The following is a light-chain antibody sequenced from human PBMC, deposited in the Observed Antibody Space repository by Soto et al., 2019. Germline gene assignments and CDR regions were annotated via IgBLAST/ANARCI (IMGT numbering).Light chain of an antibody. CDR1: QGIRNW. Sequence: DIQMTQSPSSVSASVGDTVVITCRASQGIRNWLAWYQQKPGRAPNLLIYTASSLQTGVPSRFSGSASGTDFTLTISSLQPEDSAIYYCQQTNSFPWTFGQGTKVDIK. V-gene: IGKV1-12*01. J-gene: IGKJ1*01. CDR2: TAS. CDR3: QQTNSFPWT.